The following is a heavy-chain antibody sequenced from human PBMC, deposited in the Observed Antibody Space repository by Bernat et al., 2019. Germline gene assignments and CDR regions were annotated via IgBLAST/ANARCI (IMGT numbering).Heavy chain of an antibody. Sequence: QMQLVQSGPEVKKPGSSVKVSCKASGFTFTSSAMQWVRQARGQRLEWIGWMVVGSGNTNYAQKFQERVTITRDMSTSTAYMELCSLRSEDTAVYYCAADAYSSSWPDYWGQGTLVTVSS. CDR2: MVVGSGNT. J-gene: IGHJ4*02. V-gene: IGHV1-58*02. CDR3: AADAYSSSWPDY. D-gene: IGHD6-13*01. CDR1: GFTFTSSA.